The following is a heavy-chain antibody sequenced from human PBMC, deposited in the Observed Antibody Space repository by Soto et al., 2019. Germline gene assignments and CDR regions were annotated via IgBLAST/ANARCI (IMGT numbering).Heavy chain of an antibody. J-gene: IGHJ6*02. D-gene: IGHD2-2*02. V-gene: IGHV3-30*03. CDR3: ATRPHVYREHYYYGMDV. CDR1: GFTFSSYG. CDR2: ISYDGSNK. Sequence: GGSLRLSCAASGFTFSSYGMHWVRQAPGKGLEWVAVISYDGSNKYYADSVKGRFTISRDNSKNTLYLQMNSLRAEDTAVYYCATRPHVYREHYYYGMDVWGQGTTVTVSS.